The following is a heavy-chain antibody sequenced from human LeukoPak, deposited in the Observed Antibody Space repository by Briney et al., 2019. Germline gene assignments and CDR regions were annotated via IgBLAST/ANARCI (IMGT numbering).Heavy chain of an antibody. CDR1: GGSFSGYY. V-gene: IGHV4-34*01. CDR2: INHSGST. Sequence: SETLSLTCAVYGGSFSGYYWSWIRQPPGKGLEWIGEINHSGSTNYNPSLKSRVTISVDTSKNQFSLKLSSVTAADTAVYYCARGGSGVVFYYYYYMDVWGKGTTVTVSS. D-gene: IGHD2-15*01. J-gene: IGHJ6*03. CDR3: ARGGSGVVFYYYYYMDV.